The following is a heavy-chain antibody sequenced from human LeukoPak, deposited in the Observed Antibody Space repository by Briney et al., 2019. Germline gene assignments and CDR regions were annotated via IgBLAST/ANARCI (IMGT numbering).Heavy chain of an antibody. V-gene: IGHV3-74*01. D-gene: IGHD5-24*01. CDR2: IKSDGSST. CDR3: AKLRDGYNYDYFDY. J-gene: IGHJ4*02. CDR1: GFTFSSYW. Sequence: GGSLRLSCAASGFTFSSYWMHWVRQAPGKGLVWVSRIKSDGSSTAYVDSVKGRFTISRDNAKNTLYLQMNSLRAEDTAVYYCAKLRDGYNYDYFDYWGQGTLVTVSS.